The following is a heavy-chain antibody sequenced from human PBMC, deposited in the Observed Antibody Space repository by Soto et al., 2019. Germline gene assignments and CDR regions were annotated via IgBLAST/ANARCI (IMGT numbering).Heavy chain of an antibody. J-gene: IGHJ6*02. V-gene: IGHV4-30-4*01. CDR3: ARERGYSGYDFSANMDV. CDR1: GGSISSGDYY. D-gene: IGHD5-12*01. CDR2: IYYSGST. Sequence: QVQLQESGPGLVKPSQTLSLTCTVSGGSISSGDYYWSWIRQPPGKGLEWIGYIYYSGSTYYNPSLKSRVTISVDTSKNQFSLKLSSVTAADTAVYYCARERGYSGYDFSANMDVWGQGTTVTVSS.